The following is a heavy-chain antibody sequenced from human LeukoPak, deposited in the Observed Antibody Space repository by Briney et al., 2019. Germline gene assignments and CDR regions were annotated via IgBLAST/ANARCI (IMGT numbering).Heavy chain of an antibody. D-gene: IGHD2-15*01. J-gene: IGHJ6*03. CDR3: ARHALGYCSGGRCPIPYYYYMDV. V-gene: IGHV4-39*01. CDR2: IYYSGST. CDR1: GGSISSSSYY. Sequence: PSETLSLTRTVSGGSISSSSYYWGWIRQPPGKGLGWIGSIYYSGSTYYNPSLKSRVTISVDTSKNQFSLKLTSVTAADTAVYYCARHALGYCSGGRCPIPYYYYMDVWGKGTTVTVSS.